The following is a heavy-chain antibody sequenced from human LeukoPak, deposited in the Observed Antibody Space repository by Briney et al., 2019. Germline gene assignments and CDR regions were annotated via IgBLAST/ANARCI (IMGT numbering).Heavy chain of an antibody. CDR1: GYSFTTYG. Sequence: ASVKVSCKASGYSFTTYGISWVRQAPGQGLEWMGWISAYNGNTNYAQKLQGRVTMTTDTSTSTAYMELRSLRSDDTAVYYCSRGGYSGYVYDYWGQGTLVTVSS. V-gene: IGHV1-18*01. D-gene: IGHD5-12*01. J-gene: IGHJ4*02. CDR3: SRGGYSGYVYDY. CDR2: ISAYNGNT.